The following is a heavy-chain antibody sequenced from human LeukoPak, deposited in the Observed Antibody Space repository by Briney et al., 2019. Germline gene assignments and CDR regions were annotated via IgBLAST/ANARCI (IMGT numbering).Heavy chain of an antibody. J-gene: IGHJ4*02. D-gene: IGHD6-19*01. CDR2: ISAYNGNA. CDR1: GYTFTSYG. CDR3: ARASGYSSGHDYFDY. V-gene: IGHV1-18*01. Sequence: GASVKVSCKASGYTFTSYGISWVRQAPGQGLEWMGWISAYNGNANYAQKLQGRVTMTTDTSTSTAYMELRSLRSDDTAVYYCARASGYSSGHDYFDYWGQGTLVTVSS.